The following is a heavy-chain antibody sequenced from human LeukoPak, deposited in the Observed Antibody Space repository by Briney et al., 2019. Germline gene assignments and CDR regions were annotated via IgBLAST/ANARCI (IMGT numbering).Heavy chain of an antibody. J-gene: IGHJ4*02. CDR3: AKRPNPLYSGSYLARVDY. Sequence: PGGSLRLSCAASGFTFSSYAMSWVRQAPGKGLEWVSGISAGGGSTYYADPVKGRFTISRDNSKNTLYLQMNSLRAEDTAVYYCAKRPNPLYSGSYLARVDYWGRGTLVTVSS. CDR2: ISAGGGST. V-gene: IGHV3-23*01. CDR1: GFTFSSYA. D-gene: IGHD1-26*01.